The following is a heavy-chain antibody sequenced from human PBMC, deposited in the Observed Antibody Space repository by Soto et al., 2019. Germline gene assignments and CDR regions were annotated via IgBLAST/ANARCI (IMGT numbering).Heavy chain of an antibody. V-gene: IGHV4-4*02. CDR2: IYHSGST. Sequence: PSETLSLTCAVSGGSISSSNWWSWVRQPPGKGLEWIGEIYHSGSTNYNPSLKSRVTISVDKSKNQFSLKLSSVTAADTAVYYCARATSITYYDFWSGYLFGGEYFDYWGQGTLVTVS. CDR1: GGSISSSNW. CDR3: ARATSITYYDFWSGYLFGGEYFDY. D-gene: IGHD3-3*01. J-gene: IGHJ4*02.